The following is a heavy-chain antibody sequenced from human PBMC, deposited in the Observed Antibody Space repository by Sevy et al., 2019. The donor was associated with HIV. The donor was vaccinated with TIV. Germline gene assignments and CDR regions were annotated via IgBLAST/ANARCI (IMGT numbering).Heavy chain of an antibody. Sequence: ASVKVSCKASGYTFTSYGISWVRQAPGQGLEWMGWISAYNGNTNYAQKLQGRVTMTTDTSTGTAYMELRSLRSDDTAVYYCARDPRRSGYSSGETNWFDPWGQGTLVTVSS. V-gene: IGHV1-18*01. D-gene: IGHD5-18*01. CDR1: GYTFTSYG. CDR2: ISAYNGNT. J-gene: IGHJ5*02. CDR3: ARDPRRSGYSSGETNWFDP.